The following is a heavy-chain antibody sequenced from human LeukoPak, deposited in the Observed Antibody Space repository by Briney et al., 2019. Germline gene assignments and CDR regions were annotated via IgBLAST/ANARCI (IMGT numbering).Heavy chain of an antibody. CDR3: ARDDIVVVPAAISV. V-gene: IGHV3-11*01. J-gene: IGHJ3*01. CDR2: ISSSGSTI. Sequence: GGSLRLSCAASGFTFSDYYMSWIRQAPGKGLEWVSYISSSGSTIYYADSVKGRFTISRDNAKNSLYLQMNSLRAEDTAVYYCARDDIVVVPAAISVWGHGTMVTVSS. D-gene: IGHD2-2*02. CDR1: GFTFSDYY.